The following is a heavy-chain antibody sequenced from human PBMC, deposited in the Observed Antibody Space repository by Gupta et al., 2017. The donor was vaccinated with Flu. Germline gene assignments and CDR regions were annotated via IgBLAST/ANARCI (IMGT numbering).Heavy chain of an antibody. J-gene: IGHJ4*02. Sequence: EVQLVESRGGLVQPGGSLRLSCAASGFTFSSYEMNWVRQAPGKGLEWVSYISSIGSTIYYADSVKGRFTISRDNAKNSLYLQMNSLRAEDTAVYYCVGRSIAVAGNDYWGQGTLVTVSS. CDR3: VGRSIAVAGNDY. CDR1: GFTFSSYE. CDR2: ISSIGSTI. D-gene: IGHD6-19*01. V-gene: IGHV3-48*03.